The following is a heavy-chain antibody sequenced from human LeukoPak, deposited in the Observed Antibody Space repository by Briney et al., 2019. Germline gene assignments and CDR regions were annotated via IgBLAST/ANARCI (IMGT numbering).Heavy chain of an antibody. CDR3: ASYVTPYYYGMDV. J-gene: IGHJ6*02. CDR1: GGSIISYY. D-gene: IGHD3-16*01. Sequence: PSETLPLTCSVSGGSIISYYWSWIRQPPGRGLEWLGYIYYSGSTNYHPSLKSRVTISVDTSKNQFSLKLSSVTAADTAVYYCASYVTPYYYGMDVWGQGTTVTVSS. V-gene: IGHV4-59*01. CDR2: IYYSGST.